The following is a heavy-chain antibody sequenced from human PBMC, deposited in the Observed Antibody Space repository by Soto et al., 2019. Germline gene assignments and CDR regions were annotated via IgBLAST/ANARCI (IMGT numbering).Heavy chain of an antibody. V-gene: IGHV3-30*18. J-gene: IGHJ4*02. CDR2: ISYDGSDK. Sequence: PGGSLRLSCAASGFIFSNYGMNWVRQAPGKGLEWVAVISYDGSDKRYADSVRGRFTISRDNSKNTLFLQVTSLRAEDTAVYYCAKEISGYGHGFEYWCQGTRVTVYS. D-gene: IGHD5-12*01. CDR3: AKEISGYGHGFEY. CDR1: GFIFSNYG.